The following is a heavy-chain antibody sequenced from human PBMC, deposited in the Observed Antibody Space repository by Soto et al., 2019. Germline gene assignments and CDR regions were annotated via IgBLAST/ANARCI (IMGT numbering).Heavy chain of an antibody. Sequence: QVQLVQSGAEVKKPGASVKVSCKASGYTFTSYDINGVRQATGQGLEWMGWMNPNSGNTGYAQKFQGRVTMTRNTSISTAYMELSSLRSEDTAVYYCARKRGRYCSGGSCHGWFDPWGQGTLVTVSS. V-gene: IGHV1-8*01. D-gene: IGHD2-15*01. CDR2: MNPNSGNT. CDR1: GYTFTSYD. J-gene: IGHJ5*02. CDR3: ARKRGRYCSGGSCHGWFDP.